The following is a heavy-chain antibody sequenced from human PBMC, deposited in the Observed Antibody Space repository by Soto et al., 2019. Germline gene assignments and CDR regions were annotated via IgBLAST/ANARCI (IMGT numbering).Heavy chain of an antibody. CDR2: INDGRST. CDR3: ARGEFRGLQIWRQRNEYFDEMDD. CDR1: GGTLRGYY. D-gene: IGHD1-1*01. Sequence: SETLPLTCGVYGGTLRGYYWSWFRQPPGKGLEWIGEINDGRSTKYNPSLKSRVTISLDTSKNQVSLKLSSVTAADTAVYYCARGEFRGLQIWRQRNEYFDEMDDLGRGSMVP. J-gene: IGHJ6*02. V-gene: IGHV4-34*01.